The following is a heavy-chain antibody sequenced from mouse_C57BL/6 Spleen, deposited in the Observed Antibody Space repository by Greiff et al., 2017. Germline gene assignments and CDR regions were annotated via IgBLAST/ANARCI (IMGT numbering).Heavy chain of an antibody. CDR3: ARSGLGLWYFDV. J-gene: IGHJ1*03. V-gene: IGHV1-22*01. CDR2: INPNNGGT. D-gene: IGHD4-1*01. CDR1: GYTFTDYN. Sequence: EVQLQQSGPELVKPGASVKMSCKASGYTFTDYNMHWVKQSHGKSLEWIGYINPNNGGTSYNQKFKGKATLTVNKSSSTAYMELRSLTSEDSAVYYCARSGLGLWYFDVWGTGTTVTVSS.